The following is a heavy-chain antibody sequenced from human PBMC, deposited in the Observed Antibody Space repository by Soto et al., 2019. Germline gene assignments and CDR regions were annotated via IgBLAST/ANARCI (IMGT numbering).Heavy chain of an antibody. CDR2: ISTNGGST. V-gene: IGHV3-64*01. CDR1: GFTFSSYA. J-gene: IGHJ4*02. CDR3: AREGGSYYFDY. Sequence: EVQLVESGGGLVQPGGSLRLSCAASGFTFSSYAMHWVRQAPGKGLEYVSTISTNGGSTYNVNSVKGRFTISRDNSKXXXXXXXXXXXXXXXXXXXCAREGGSYYFDYWGQGTLVTVSS. D-gene: IGHD1-26*01.